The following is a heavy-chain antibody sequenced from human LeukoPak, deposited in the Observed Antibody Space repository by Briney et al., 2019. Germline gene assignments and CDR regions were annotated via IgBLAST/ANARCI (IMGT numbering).Heavy chain of an antibody. CDR2: ISSSSSYI. J-gene: IGHJ6*02. D-gene: IGHD3-9*01. CDR1: GFTFSSYS. Sequence: GGSLRLSCAASGFTFSSYSMNWVRQAPGKGLEWVSSISSSSSYIYYADSVKGRFTISRDNAKNSLYLQMNSLRAEDTAVYYCAGDYDILTGYGYGYHYYYYGMDVWGQGTTVTVSS. V-gene: IGHV3-21*01. CDR3: AGDYDILTGYGYGYHYYYYGMDV.